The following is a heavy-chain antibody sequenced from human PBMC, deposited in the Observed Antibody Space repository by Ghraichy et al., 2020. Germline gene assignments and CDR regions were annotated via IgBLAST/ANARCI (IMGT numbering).Heavy chain of an antibody. V-gene: IGHV3-21*01. D-gene: IGHD3-22*01. Sequence: GGSLILSCAASGFTFSSYTMNWVRQAPGKGLEWVSSISSKSSYIYNADSMKGRFTISRDNAKNSLYLQMNSLRADDTAVYYCARERLYYYDNSGHYYFDYWGQGTLVTVSS. CDR3: ARERLYYYDNSGHYYFDY. J-gene: IGHJ4*02. CDR2: ISSKSSYI. CDR1: GFTFSSYT.